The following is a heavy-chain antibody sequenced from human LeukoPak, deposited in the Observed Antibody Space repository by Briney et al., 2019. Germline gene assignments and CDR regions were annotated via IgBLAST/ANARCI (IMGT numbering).Heavy chain of an antibody. Sequence: GGSLRLSCAASGFTFSDDYMSWIRQAPGKGLEWVSFISGSTTTIYYADSVKGRFTISRDNAKNSLFLQMNTLRAEDTAVYYCARGYTYGVDFWGQGTLVTVSS. V-gene: IGHV3-11*01. CDR2: ISGSTTTI. D-gene: IGHD5-18*01. CDR3: ARGYTYGVDF. J-gene: IGHJ4*02. CDR1: GFTFSDDY.